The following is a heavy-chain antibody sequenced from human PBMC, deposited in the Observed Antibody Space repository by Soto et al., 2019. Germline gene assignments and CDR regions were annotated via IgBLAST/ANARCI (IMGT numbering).Heavy chain of an antibody. D-gene: IGHD1-26*01. CDR1: GYSFTSYW. V-gene: IGHV5-51*01. CDR3: ARAEWELPPFPPPDDAFDI. Sequence: GESLKISCKGSGYSFTSYWIGWVRQMPGKGLEWMGIIYPGDSDTRYSPSFQGQVTISADKSISTAYLQWSSLKASDTAMYYCARAEWELPPFPPPDDAFDIWGQGTMVTVSS. CDR2: IYPGDSDT. J-gene: IGHJ3*02.